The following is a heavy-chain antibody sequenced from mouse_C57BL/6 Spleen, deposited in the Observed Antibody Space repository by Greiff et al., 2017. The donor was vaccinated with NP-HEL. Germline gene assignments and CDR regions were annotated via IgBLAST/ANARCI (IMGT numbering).Heavy chain of an antibody. V-gene: IGHV1-50*01. CDR2: IDPSDSYT. D-gene: IGHD1-1*01. Sequence: QVQLQQSGAELVKPGASVKLSCKASGYTFTSYWMQWVKQRPGQGLEWIGEIDPSDSYTNYNQKFKGKATLTVDTSSSTAYMQLSSLTSEDSAVYYCARQGTTVVARLDYWGQGTTLTVSS. CDR3: ARQGTTVVARLDY. J-gene: IGHJ2*01. CDR1: GYTFTSYW.